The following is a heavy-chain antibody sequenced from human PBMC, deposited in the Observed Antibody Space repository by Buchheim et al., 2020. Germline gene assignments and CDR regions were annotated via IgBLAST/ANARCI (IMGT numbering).Heavy chain of an antibody. CDR2: TREDGSKE. CDR1: GFTFSSYW. J-gene: IGHJ4*02. V-gene: IGHV3-7*01. D-gene: IGHD6-19*01. CDR3: ARGQFSSGSYYFDY. Sequence: EVQLVESGGILVQPGGSLRLSCAASGFTFSSYWMSWVRQAPGKGLEWVANTREDGSKEYYGDSVKGRFTICRDNAKNSPCVQMNSLRVEDTAVYYCARGQFSSGSYYFDYWGQGTL.